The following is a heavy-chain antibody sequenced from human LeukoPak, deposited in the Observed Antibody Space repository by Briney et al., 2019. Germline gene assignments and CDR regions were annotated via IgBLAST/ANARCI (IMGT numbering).Heavy chain of an antibody. CDR3: ASMGDSSGYYYTATYYFDY. D-gene: IGHD3-22*01. CDR1: GFTFSSYA. J-gene: IGHJ4*02. V-gene: IGHV3-23*01. Sequence: GGSLRLSCAASGFTFSSYATSWVRQAPGKGLEWVSGISGSGGSTYYADSVKGRFTISRDNAKNSLYLQMNSLRAEDTAVYYCASMGDSSGYYYTATYYFDYWGQGTLVTVSS. CDR2: ISGSGGST.